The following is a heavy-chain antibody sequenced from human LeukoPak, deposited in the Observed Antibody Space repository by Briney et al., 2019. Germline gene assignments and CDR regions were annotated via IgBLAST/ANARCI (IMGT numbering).Heavy chain of an antibody. D-gene: IGHD3-9*01. CDR3: ARDRGILTGTDGHAFDI. J-gene: IGHJ3*02. Sequence: KPSQTLSFTCAVSGGSISSGDYYWSWIRQPPGKGLEWIGYIYYSGSTYYNPSLKSRVTISVDTSKNQFSLKLSSVTAADTAVYYCARDRGILTGTDGHAFDIWGQGTMVTVSS. CDR1: GGSISSGDYY. V-gene: IGHV4-30-4*01. CDR2: IYYSGST.